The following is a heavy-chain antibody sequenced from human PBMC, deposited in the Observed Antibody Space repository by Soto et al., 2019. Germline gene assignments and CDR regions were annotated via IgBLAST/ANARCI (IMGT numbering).Heavy chain of an antibody. CDR2: IFYSGST. CDR3: ARSPTYGGNWVFDY. J-gene: IGHJ4*02. CDR1: GGSINNGGYY. V-gene: IGHV4-31*11. Sequence: PSXTLSLACAVSGGSINNGGYYWSWIRQQPGKGLEWIGYIFYSGSTYYNPSLKSRVTISVDTSKNQFSLKLSSVTAADTAVYYCARSPTYGGNWVFDYWGQGTLVTVSS. D-gene: IGHD2-15*01.